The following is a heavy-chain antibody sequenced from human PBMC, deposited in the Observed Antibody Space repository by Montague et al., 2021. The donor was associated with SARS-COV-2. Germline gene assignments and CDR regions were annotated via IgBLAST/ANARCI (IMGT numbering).Heavy chain of an antibody. CDR3: ARDGDGWEVPFDF. CDR2: TYYTSRWHN. CDR1: GDSVSRNGVA. J-gene: IGHJ4*01. Sequence: CAISGDSVSRNGVAWTWIRQSPSRGLEYLGRTYYTSRWHNDQAPSVKGRLTVNPDTSKNQSSLHLNSVAPEDTAVYYCARDGDGWEVPFDFWGQGTLVTVSS. V-gene: IGHV6-1*01. D-gene: IGHD1-26*01.